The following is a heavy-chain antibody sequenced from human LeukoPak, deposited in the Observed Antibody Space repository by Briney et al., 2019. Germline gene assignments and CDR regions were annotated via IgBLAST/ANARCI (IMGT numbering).Heavy chain of an antibody. CDR2: IYYSGST. Sequence: SETLSLTCTVSGGSISSYYWSWIRQPPGKGLEWIGYIYYSGSTNYNPSLKSRVTISVDTSKNQFSLKLSSVTAADTAVYYCARRLGAAGDYWGQGTLVTVSS. CDR1: GGSISSYY. D-gene: IGHD3-16*01. CDR3: ARRLGAAGDY. V-gene: IGHV4-59*01. J-gene: IGHJ4*02.